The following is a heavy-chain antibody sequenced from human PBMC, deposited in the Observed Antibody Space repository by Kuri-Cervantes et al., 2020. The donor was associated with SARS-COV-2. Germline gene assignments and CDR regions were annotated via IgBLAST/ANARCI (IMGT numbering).Heavy chain of an antibody. CDR2: IYYSGST. J-gene: IGHJ4*02. Sequence: GSLRLSCTVSGGSISSYYWGRIRQPPGKGLGWIGSIYYSGSTYYNPSLKSRVTISVDTSKNQFSLKLSSVTAADTAVYYCARRNSPYSSSSYYFDYWGQGTLVTVSS. CDR3: ARRNSPYSSSSYYFDY. V-gene: IGHV4-39*01. CDR1: GGSISSYY. D-gene: IGHD6-13*01.